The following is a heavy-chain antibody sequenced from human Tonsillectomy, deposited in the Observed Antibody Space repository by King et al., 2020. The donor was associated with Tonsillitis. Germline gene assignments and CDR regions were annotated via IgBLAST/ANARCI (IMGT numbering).Heavy chain of an antibody. V-gene: IGHV4-31*03. CDR1: GGSISGGTYY. J-gene: IGHJ5*02. CDR3: GGYEGGVFDP. Sequence: VQLQESGPGLVKPSQTLSLTCTVSGGSISGGTYYWSWIRQPPGKGLEWIGYIYYSGNTYYNPSLKSRLTISVDTSKNQFSLKLRSVTAADTAVDYCGGYEGGVFDPWGQGTLVTVSS. CDR2: IYYSGNT. D-gene: IGHD2-15*01.